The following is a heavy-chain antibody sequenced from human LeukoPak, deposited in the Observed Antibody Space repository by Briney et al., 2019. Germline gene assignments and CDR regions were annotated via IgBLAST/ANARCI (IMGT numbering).Heavy chain of an antibody. CDR2: ISSSSSYI. V-gene: IGHV3-21*01. D-gene: IGHD3-16*02. CDR1: GFTFSGYA. Sequence: GGSLRLSCAASGFTFSGYAMSWVRQAPGKGLEWVSSISSSSSYIYYADSVKGRFTISRDNAKNSLYLQMNSLRAEDTAVYYCARDIVGYYFDYWGQGTLVTVSS. J-gene: IGHJ4*02. CDR3: ARDIVGYYFDY.